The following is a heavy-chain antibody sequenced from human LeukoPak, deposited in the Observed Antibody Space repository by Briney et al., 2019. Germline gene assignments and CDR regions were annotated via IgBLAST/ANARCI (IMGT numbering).Heavy chain of an antibody. D-gene: IGHD6-19*01. CDR1: GFTFSSYG. V-gene: IGHV3-33*03. CDR3: AKDPPYSSGWYVQYFQH. J-gene: IGHJ1*01. Sequence: GGSLRLSCAASGFTFSSYGMHWVRQAPGKGLEWVAVIWYDGSNKYYADSVKGRFTISRDNAKNSLYLQMNSLRAEDTALYYCAKDPPYSSGWYVQYFQHWGQGTLVTVSS. CDR2: IWYDGSNK.